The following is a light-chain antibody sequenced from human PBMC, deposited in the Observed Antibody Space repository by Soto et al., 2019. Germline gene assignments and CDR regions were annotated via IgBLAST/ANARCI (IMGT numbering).Light chain of an antibody. CDR2: GAS. J-gene: IGKJ2*01. CDR3: QQYDTWPPMYT. V-gene: IGKV3-15*01. Sequence: EIVMTQSPATLSVSPGGRATLSCRASQSVSDNLAWYQQKPGQPPRLLIYGASTRATGIPARFSGSGSGTEFTLTISSLQSEDFAVYHCQQYDTWPPMYTFGVGTNLEIK. CDR1: QSVSDN.